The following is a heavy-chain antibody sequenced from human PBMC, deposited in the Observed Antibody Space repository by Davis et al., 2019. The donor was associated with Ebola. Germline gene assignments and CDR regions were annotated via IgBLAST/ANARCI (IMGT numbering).Heavy chain of an antibody. J-gene: IGHJ6*02. Sequence: GESLKISCAASGFTFSSYGMHWVRQAPGKGLEWVAVIWYDRSNKYYADSVKGRFTISRDNAKNSLYLQMNSLRAEDTAVYYCARVDEWTDRHYYYYYGMDVWGQGTTVTVSS. V-gene: IGHV3-33*01. CDR3: ARVDEWTDRHYYYYYGMDV. CDR1: GFTFSSYG. D-gene: IGHD3-3*01. CDR2: IWYDRSNK.